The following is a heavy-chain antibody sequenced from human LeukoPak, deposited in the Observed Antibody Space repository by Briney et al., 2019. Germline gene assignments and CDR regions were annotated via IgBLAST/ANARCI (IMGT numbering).Heavy chain of an antibody. V-gene: IGHV3-30*18. Sequence: GGSLRLSCAASGFTFSSYGMHWVRQAPGKGLEWVAVISYDGSNKYYADSVKGRFTISRDNSKNTLYLQMNSLRAEDTAVYYCAKNVVLWFGEQYYFDYWGQGTLVTVSS. CDR1: GFTFSSYG. CDR3: AKNVVLWFGEQYYFDY. CDR2: ISYDGSNK. J-gene: IGHJ4*02. D-gene: IGHD3-10*01.